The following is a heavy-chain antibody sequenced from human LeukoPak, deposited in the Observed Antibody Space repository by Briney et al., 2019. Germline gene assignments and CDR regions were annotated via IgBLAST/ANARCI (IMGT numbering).Heavy chain of an antibody. CDR2: INHNGNVN. Sequence: GGSQRLSCAASGFTFSSYWMNWARQAPGKGLEWVASINHNGNVNYYVDSVKGRFTISRDNAKNSLYLQMSNLRAEDTAVDFCARGGGLDVWGQGATVTVSS. D-gene: IGHD3-16*01. CDR1: GFTFSSYW. CDR3: ARGGGLDV. V-gene: IGHV3-7*03. J-gene: IGHJ6*02.